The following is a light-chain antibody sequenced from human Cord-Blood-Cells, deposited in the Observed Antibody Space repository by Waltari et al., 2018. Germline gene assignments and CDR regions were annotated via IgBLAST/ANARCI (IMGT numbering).Light chain of an antibody. Sequence: QSALTQPASVSGSPGQSITISCTGTSSDVGGYNYVSWYQQHPGKAPKRMIYYVSNRPSVVSNRFSGSKSGNTASLTISGLQAEDEADYYCSSYTSSSTLVFGGGTKLTGL. CDR1: SSDVGGYNY. J-gene: IGLJ2*01. CDR2: YVS. CDR3: SSYTSSSTLV. V-gene: IGLV2-14*01.